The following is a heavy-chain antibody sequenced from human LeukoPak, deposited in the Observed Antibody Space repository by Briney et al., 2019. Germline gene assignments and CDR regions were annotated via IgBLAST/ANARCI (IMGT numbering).Heavy chain of an antibody. J-gene: IGHJ4*02. CDR3: ARRSGIAVAGAFDY. V-gene: IGHV3-23*01. D-gene: IGHD6-19*01. Sequence: PGGSLRLSCAASGFTFNNYAMSWVRQAPGKGLEWVSAISGSDAGTYYADSVKGRFTISRDNSKNTLYLQMNSLRAEDTAVYYCARRSGIAVAGAFDYWGQGTLVTVSS. CDR2: ISGSDAGT. CDR1: GFTFNNYA.